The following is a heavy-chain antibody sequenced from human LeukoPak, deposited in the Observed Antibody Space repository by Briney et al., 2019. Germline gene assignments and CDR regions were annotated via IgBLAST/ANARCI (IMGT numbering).Heavy chain of an antibody. CDR2: IYPGDSDT. Sequence: GESLKISCKGSGYSFTSYWIGWVRQMPGKGLEWMGSIYPGDSDTTYSPSFQGQVTISADKSITTAYLQWSSLKASDTATYYCARKYCSRTTCYMAFDIWGQGTMVTVSS. CDR1: GYSFTSYW. V-gene: IGHV5-51*01. J-gene: IGHJ3*02. CDR3: ARKYCSRTTCYMAFDI. D-gene: IGHD2-2*02.